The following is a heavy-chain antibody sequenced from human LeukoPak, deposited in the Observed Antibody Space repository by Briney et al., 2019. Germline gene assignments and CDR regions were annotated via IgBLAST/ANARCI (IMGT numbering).Heavy chain of an antibody. CDR1: GGSISSYY. V-gene: IGHV4-4*07. CDR2: IYTSGST. CDR3: ARSPTSIAAAERGYYYGMDV. D-gene: IGHD6-13*01. Sequence: SEILSLTCTVSGGSISSYYWSWIRQPAGKGLEWIGRIYTSGSTNYNPSLKSRVTMSVDTPKNQFSLKLSSVTAADTAVYYCARSPTSIAAAERGYYYGMDVWGQGTTVTVSS. J-gene: IGHJ6*02.